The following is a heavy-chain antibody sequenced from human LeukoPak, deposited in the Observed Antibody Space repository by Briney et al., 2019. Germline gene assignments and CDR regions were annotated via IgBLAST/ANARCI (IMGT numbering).Heavy chain of an antibody. J-gene: IGHJ4*02. CDR2: ILYDGSNK. V-gene: IGHV3-30*02. D-gene: IGHD3-10*01. CDR3: AKPYGSGSYGYFDY. Sequence: GGSLRLSCAASGFTFSSYGMHWVRQAPGKGLEWVAFILYDGSNKYYADSVKGRFTISRDNSKNTLYLQMNSLRAEDTAVYYCAKPYGSGSYGYFDYWGQGTLVTVSS. CDR1: GFTFSSYG.